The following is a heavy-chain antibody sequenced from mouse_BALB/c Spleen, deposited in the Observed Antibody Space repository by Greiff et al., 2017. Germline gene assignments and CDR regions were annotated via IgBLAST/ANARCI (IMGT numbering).Heavy chain of an antibody. CDR2: INPNNGGT. V-gene: IGHV1-18*01. D-gene: IGHD2-3*01. CDR3: ARWGTMRVYYALDY. CDR1: GYTFTDYN. Sequence: VQLKESGPELVKPGASVKIPCKASGYTFTDYNMDWVKQSHGKSLEWIGDINPNNGGTIYNQKFKGKATLTVDKSSSTAYMELRSLTSEDTAVYYGARWGTMRVYYALDYWGQGTSVTVSA. J-gene: IGHJ4*01.